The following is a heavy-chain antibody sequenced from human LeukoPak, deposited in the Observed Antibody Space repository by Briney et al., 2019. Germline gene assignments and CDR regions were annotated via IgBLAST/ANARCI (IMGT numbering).Heavy chain of an antibody. CDR1: GGSISSSSYY. CDR3: ARDQLAFGFG. J-gene: IGHJ4*02. CDR2: IYYSGST. Sequence: SETLSLTCIVSGGSISSSSYYWGWIRQPPGKGLEWIGSIYYSGSTYYNPSLKSRVTISVDTSKNQFSLKLSSVTAAGTAVYYCARDQLAFGFGWGQGTLVTVSS. D-gene: IGHD3-10*01. V-gene: IGHV4-39*07.